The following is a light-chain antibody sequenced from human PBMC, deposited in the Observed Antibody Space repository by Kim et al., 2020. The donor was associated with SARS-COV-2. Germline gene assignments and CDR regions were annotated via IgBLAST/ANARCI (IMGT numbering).Light chain of an antibody. J-gene: IGKJ5*01. CDR3: QQRSNWPT. Sequence: LSPGERATRSCRTSQSVSSYLAWYQQKPGQAPRRLIYDASNRATGIPARFSGRGSGTDFTLTIRSLEPEDFAVYYCQQRSNWPTFGQGTRLESK. CDR1: QSVSSY. V-gene: IGKV3-11*01. CDR2: DAS.